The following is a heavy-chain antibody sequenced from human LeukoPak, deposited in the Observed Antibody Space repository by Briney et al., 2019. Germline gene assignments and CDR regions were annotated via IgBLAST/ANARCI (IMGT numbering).Heavy chain of an antibody. D-gene: IGHD1/OR15-1a*01. V-gene: IGHV5-10-1*01. J-gene: IGHJ3*02. CDR1: GYSFTSYC. Sequence: GESLKISCKGSGYSFTSYCISWVRQMPGKGLEWMGRIDPSDSYTNYSPSFQGHVTISADKSISTAYLQWSSLKASDTAMYYCARHDDNWNNGYAFHIWGQETMDTVS. CDR3: ARHDDNWNNGYAFHI. CDR2: IDPSDSYT.